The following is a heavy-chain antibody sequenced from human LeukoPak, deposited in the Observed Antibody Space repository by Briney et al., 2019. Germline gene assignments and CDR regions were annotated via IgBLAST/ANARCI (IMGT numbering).Heavy chain of an antibody. CDR2: IYYSGST. CDR1: GGSISSGDYY. Sequence: SETLSLTCTVSGGSISSGDYYWSWIRQPPGKGLEWIGYIYYSGSTYYNPSLKSRVTISVDTSKNQFSLKLSSVTAADTAVYYCAASDYDFWSGYYFDYWGQGTLVTVSP. J-gene: IGHJ4*02. D-gene: IGHD3-3*01. CDR3: AASDYDFWSGYYFDY. V-gene: IGHV4-30-4*01.